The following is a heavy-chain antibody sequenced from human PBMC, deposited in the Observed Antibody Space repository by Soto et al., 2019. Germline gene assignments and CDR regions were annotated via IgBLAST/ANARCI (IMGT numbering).Heavy chain of an antibody. CDR1: GGSISSYY. D-gene: IGHD2-2*02. Sequence: PSQTLSCTCTVSGGSISSYYRSWIRHPPGKGLEWLGYISYSGSTNYNPSLKSRVTISVDTPKNQFSLKLSSVTAADTAVYYCAREHCSSTSCYNRVGRWFDPWGQGSLVTVSS. CDR2: ISYSGST. V-gene: IGHV4-59*01. CDR3: AREHCSSTSCYNRVGRWFDP. J-gene: IGHJ5*02.